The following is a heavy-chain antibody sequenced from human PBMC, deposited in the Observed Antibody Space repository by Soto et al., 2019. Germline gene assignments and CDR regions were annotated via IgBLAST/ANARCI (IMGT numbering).Heavy chain of an antibody. CDR1: GFTFDDYA. J-gene: IGHJ4*02. D-gene: IGHD2-15*01. V-gene: IGHV3-9*01. CDR2: ISWNSGSI. Sequence: GGSLRLSCAASGFTFDDYAMHWVRQAPGKGLEWVSGISWNSGSIGYADSVKGRFTISRDNAKNSLYLQMNSLRAEDTALYYCAKDAAHYCSGGSCYYFDYWGQGTLVTVSS. CDR3: AKDAAHYCSGGSCYYFDY.